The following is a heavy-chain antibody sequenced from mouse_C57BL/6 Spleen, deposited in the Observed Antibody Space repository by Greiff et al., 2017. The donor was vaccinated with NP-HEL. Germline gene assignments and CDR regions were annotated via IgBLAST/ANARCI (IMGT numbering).Heavy chain of an antibody. D-gene: IGHD1-1*01. CDR1: GFTFTDYY. V-gene: IGHV7-3*01. Sequence: EVQRVESGGGLVQPGGSLSLSCAASGFTFTDYYMSWVRQPPGKALEWLGFIRNKANGYTTEYSASVKGRFTISRDNSQSILYLQMNALRAEDSATYYCARLDYYGSSYDAMDYWGQGTSVTVSS. CDR3: ARLDYYGSSYDAMDY. J-gene: IGHJ4*01. CDR2: IRNKANGYTT.